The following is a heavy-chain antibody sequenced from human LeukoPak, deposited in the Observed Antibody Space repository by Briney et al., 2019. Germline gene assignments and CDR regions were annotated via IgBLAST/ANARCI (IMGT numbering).Heavy chain of an antibody. V-gene: IGHV4-39*07. CDR1: GGSISSSSYY. J-gene: IGHJ4*02. CDR3: ARDRRLWSKATVAAGYFDY. Sequence: NPSETLSLTCTVSGGSISSSSYYWGWIRQPPGKGLEWIGSIYYSGSTYYNPSLKSRVTISVDTSKNQFSLKLSSVTAADTAVYYCARDRRLWSKATVAAGYFDYWGQGTLVTVSS. CDR2: IYYSGST. D-gene: IGHD6-19*01.